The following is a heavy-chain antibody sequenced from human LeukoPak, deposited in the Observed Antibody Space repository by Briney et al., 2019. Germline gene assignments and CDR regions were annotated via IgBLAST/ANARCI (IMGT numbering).Heavy chain of an antibody. J-gene: IGHJ5*02. V-gene: IGHV4-34*01. Sequence: SETLSLTCAVYGGSFSGYYWSWIRQPPGKELEWIGEINHSGSTNYNPSLKSRVTISVDTSKNQFSLKLSSVTAADTAVYYCAREDYYDSSGYSWGQGTLVTVSS. CDR1: GGSFSGYY. CDR3: AREDYYDSSGYS. CDR2: INHSGST. D-gene: IGHD3-22*01.